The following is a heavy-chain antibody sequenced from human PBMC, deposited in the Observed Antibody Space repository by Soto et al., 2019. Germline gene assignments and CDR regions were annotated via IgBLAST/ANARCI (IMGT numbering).Heavy chain of an antibody. V-gene: IGHV1-69*08. CDR1: GGTFSSYT. D-gene: IGHD2-2*01. J-gene: IGHJ6*03. CDR2: IIPILGIA. CDR3: ARDDCSSTSCYYYYYYYMDV. Sequence: QVQLVQSGAEVKKPGSSVKVSCKASGGTFSSYTISWVRQAPGQGREWMGRIIPILGIANYAQKFQGRVTITADKSTSTAYMEMSSLRSEDTAVYYCARDDCSSTSCYYYYYYYMDVWGKGTTVTVSS.